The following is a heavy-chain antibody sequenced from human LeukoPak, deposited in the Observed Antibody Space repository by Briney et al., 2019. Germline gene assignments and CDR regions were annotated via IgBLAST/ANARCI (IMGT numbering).Heavy chain of an antibody. V-gene: IGHV3-53*01. CDR3: ARGDGYNFFDY. J-gene: IGHJ4*02. D-gene: IGHD5-24*01. CDR2: FYVGGAT. CDR1: GFTFSSYS. Sequence: GGSLRLSCAASGFTFSSYSMNWVRQTPGKGLEWVSVFYVGGATYYADSVKGRFTISRDNSENTLYLQMKSLRAEDTAVYYCARGDGYNFFDYWGQGTLVTVSS.